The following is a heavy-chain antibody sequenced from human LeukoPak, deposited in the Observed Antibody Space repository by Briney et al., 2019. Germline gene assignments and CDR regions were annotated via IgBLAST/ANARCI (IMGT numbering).Heavy chain of an antibody. Sequence: GASVKVSCKASGGTFSSYAISWVRQAPGQGLEWMGRIIPILGIANYAQKFQGRVTITADKSTSTAYMELSSLRSEDTAVYYCARALATVTKDGWFDPWGQGTLVTVSS. V-gene: IGHV1-69*04. D-gene: IGHD4-11*01. CDR2: IIPILGIA. J-gene: IGHJ5*02. CDR1: GGTFSSYA. CDR3: ARALATVTKDGWFDP.